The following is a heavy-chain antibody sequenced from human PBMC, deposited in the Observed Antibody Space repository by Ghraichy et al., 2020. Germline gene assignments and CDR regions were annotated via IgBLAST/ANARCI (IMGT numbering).Heavy chain of an antibody. CDR3: ARVTYEYRWFDS. CDR1: GYSLTAYA. CDR2: INTNTGNP. Sequence: ASVKVSCKASGYSLTAYAISWVRQAPGQGLEWMGWINTNTGNPSYAQGFTGRFVFSLDISVSTAYLQISGLKTDDSALYYCARVTYEYRWFDSWGQGTLVTVSS. D-gene: IGHD3-16*01. J-gene: IGHJ5*01. V-gene: IGHV7-4-1*02.